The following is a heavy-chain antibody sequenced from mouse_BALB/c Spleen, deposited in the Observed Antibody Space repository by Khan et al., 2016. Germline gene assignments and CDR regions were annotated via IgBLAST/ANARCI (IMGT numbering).Heavy chain of an antibody. CDR3: AKVAYVSSYTADY. D-gene: IGHD1-1*01. V-gene: IGHV1S81*02. CDR2: INPSNGRT. J-gene: IGHJ2*01. Sequence: QVQLQQPGTELVKPGASVKLSCKASGYTFTSCWIHWVKERPGQGLEWLGEINPSNGRTNYNGKFKSRATLTVDKSSNTAYMQLSSLTSEDSAVYYCAKVAYVSSYTADYWGQGTTLTVSS. CDR1: GYTFTSCW.